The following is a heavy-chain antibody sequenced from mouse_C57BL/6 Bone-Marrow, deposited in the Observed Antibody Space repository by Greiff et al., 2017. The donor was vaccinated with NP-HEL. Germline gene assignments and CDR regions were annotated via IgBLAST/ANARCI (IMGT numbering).Heavy chain of an antibody. CDR2: ITPSDSYT. J-gene: IGHJ3*01. D-gene: IGHD3-1*01. V-gene: IGHV1-50*01. CDR1: GYTFTSYW. CDR3: ARGGFSDWFGY. Sequence: VQLQQPGAELVKPGASVKLSCKASGYTFTSYWMQWVKQRHGQGLEWIGEITPSDSYTNYNQKFKGKATLTVDQSSSTAYMQRSSRTSEDAAVDYCARGGFSDWFGYWGQGTLVTVS.